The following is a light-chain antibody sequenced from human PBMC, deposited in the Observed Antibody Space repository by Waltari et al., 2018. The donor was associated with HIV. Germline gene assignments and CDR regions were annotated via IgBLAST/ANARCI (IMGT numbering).Light chain of an antibody. CDR2: RNE. CDR3: AAWDDSLSVVYV. J-gene: IGLJ1*01. V-gene: IGLV1-47*01. Sequence: QPVLTQPPSASGTPGQRATLASSGSSSNIGSKYVYWYQPLPGTAPKHLIYRNEQRPSGVPDRFAGSESGTSASLAISGLRSEDEADYYCAAWDDSLSVVYVFGTGTKVTVL. CDR1: SSNIGSKY.